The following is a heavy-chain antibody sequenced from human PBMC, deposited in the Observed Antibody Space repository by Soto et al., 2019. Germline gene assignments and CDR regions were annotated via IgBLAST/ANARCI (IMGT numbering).Heavy chain of an antibody. Sequence: EVQLVESGGGLVQPGGSLRLSCAASGFTFSSYWMTWVRQAPGKGLEWVANIKQDGREKYYVDSVKGRFTFSRDNAKNSLYLQMNSLGAEDTAVYYCARDRVADYWGQGTLVTVSS. D-gene: IGHD2-15*01. J-gene: IGHJ4*02. CDR1: GFTFSSYW. CDR2: IKQDGREK. V-gene: IGHV3-7*01. CDR3: ARDRVADY.